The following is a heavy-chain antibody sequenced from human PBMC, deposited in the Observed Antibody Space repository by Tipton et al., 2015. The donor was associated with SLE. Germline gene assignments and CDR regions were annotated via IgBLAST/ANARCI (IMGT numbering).Heavy chain of an antibody. CDR1: GFTFDDYA. D-gene: IGHD3-10*01. CDR3: AGDDYASGIT. V-gene: IGHV3-9*01. Sequence: SLRLSCVVSGFTFDDYAMHWVRQAPGKGLEWVSGISWNGGSTVYSDSVKGRFTISRDNAKNSLYLQMNSLRVEDTAVYFCAGDDYASGITWGQGTLVTVSS. CDR2: ISWNGGST. J-gene: IGHJ5*02.